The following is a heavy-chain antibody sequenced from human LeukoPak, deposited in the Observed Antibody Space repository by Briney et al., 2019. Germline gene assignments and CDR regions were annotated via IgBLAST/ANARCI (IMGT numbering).Heavy chain of an antibody. J-gene: IGHJ5*02. D-gene: IGHD6-19*01. CDR1: GFTFSSYA. V-gene: IGHV3-23*01. CDR3: AKDRIAVAGTYNWFDP. CDR2: ISGSGGST. Sequence: PGGSLRLSCAASGFTFSSYAMSWVRQAPGKGLEWVSAISGSGGSTYYADSVKGRFTISRDNSKNTLYLQMNSLGAEDTAVYYCAKDRIAVAGTYNWFDPWGQGTLVTVSS.